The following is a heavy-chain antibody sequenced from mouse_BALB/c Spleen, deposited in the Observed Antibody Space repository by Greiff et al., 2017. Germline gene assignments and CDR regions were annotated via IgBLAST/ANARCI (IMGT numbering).Heavy chain of an antibody. CDR2: IDPYYGGT. J-gene: IGHJ4*01. D-gene: IGHD2-2*01. CDR1: GYSFTGYN. V-gene: IGHV1-39*01. Sequence: EVKLVESGPELEKPGASVKISCKASGYSFTGYNMNWVKQSNGKSLEWIGNIDPYYGGTSYNQKFKGKATLTVDKSSSTAYMQLKSLTSEDSAVYYCARWLRRGGYYAMDYWGQGTSVTVSS. CDR3: ARWLRRGGYYAMDY.